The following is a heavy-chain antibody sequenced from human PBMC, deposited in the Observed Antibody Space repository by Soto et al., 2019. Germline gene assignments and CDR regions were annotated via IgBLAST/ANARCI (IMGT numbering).Heavy chain of an antibody. J-gene: IGHJ6*02. CDR1: GFTFSSYG. CDR3: ARDSGGGYCSGGSCYAYYYYYGMDV. CDR2: IWYDGSNK. Sequence: QVQLVESGGGVVQPGRSLRLSCAASGFTFSSYGMHWVRQAPGKGLEWVAGIWYDGSNKYYADSVKGRFTISRDNSKNTLYRQMNSLRAEDTAVYYCARDSGGGYCSGGSCYAYYYYYGMDVWGQGTTVTVSS. D-gene: IGHD2-15*01. V-gene: IGHV3-33*01.